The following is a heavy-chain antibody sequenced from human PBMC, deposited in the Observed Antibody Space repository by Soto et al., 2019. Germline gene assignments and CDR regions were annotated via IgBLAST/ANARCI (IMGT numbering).Heavy chain of an antibody. D-gene: IGHD3-3*01. J-gene: IGHJ4*02. Sequence: EVQLLESGGGLVQPGGSLRLSCAASGFTFRSYAMSWVRQAPGKGLEWVSAISGSGGSTYYADSVKGRFTISRDNSKNTLYLQMNSLRAEDTAVYYCAKDHRIRFLEWMPSPEFDYWGQGTLVTVSS. V-gene: IGHV3-23*01. CDR3: AKDHRIRFLEWMPSPEFDY. CDR2: ISGSGGST. CDR1: GFTFRSYA.